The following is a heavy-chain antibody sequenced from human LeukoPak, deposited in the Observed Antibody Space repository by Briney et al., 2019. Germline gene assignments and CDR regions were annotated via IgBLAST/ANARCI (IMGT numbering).Heavy chain of an antibody. Sequence: APVKVSCKASGYTFTSYAMHWVRQAPGQRLEWMGWIDAGNGNTKYSQKFQGRVTITRDTSASTAYMELSSLRSEDTAVYYCARDRYCSGGSCYSGHNYWGQGTLVTVSS. CDR3: ARDRYCSGGSCYSGHNY. J-gene: IGHJ4*02. V-gene: IGHV1-3*01. CDR2: IDAGNGNT. D-gene: IGHD2-15*01. CDR1: GYTFTSYA.